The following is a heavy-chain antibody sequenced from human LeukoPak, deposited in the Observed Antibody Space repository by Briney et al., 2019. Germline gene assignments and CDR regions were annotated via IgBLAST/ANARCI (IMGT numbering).Heavy chain of an antibody. V-gene: IGHV1-69*04. CDR2: IIPILGIA. D-gene: IGHD3-22*01. CDR1: GSTFSSYA. Sequence: SVKVSCEASGSTFSSYAISWVRQAPGQGLEWTGRIIPILGIANYAQKFQGRVTITADKSTSTAYTELSSLRSEDTAVYYCARDRGRGYYDSSGSIPFDYWGQGTLVTVSS. CDR3: ARDRGRGYYDSSGSIPFDY. J-gene: IGHJ4*02.